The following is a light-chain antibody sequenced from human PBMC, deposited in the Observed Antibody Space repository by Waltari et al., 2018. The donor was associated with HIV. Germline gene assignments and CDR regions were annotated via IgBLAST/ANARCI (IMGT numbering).Light chain of an antibody. V-gene: IGLV2-8*01. CDR3: SAYAGTNNLL. Sequence: QSALTQPPYASGSPGQSVTISCTGTSSDVGGYHYVSWYQQHPSKAPQLMIYEVTKRPSGVPDRFSGSKSGNPAYLTVSGLQAEDEADYYCSAYAGTNNLLFGGVNKLTVL. CDR1: SSDVGGYHY. J-gene: IGLJ2*01. CDR2: EVT.